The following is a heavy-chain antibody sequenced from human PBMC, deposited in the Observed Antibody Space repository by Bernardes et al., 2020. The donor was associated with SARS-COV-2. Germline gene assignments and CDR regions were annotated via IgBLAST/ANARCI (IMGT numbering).Heavy chain of an antibody. Sequence: ASVKVSCKASGYTLAGYYMHWVRQAPGQGLEWMGWINPNSGDTYYVQKFQGRVTMTRDTSISTAYMELSRLTSDDTAIYYCARGLFCSGGSCYFDYWGQGTLVTVSS. J-gene: IGHJ4*02. V-gene: IGHV1-2*02. D-gene: IGHD2-15*01. CDR1: GYTLAGYY. CDR3: ARGLFCSGGSCYFDY. CDR2: INPNSGDT.